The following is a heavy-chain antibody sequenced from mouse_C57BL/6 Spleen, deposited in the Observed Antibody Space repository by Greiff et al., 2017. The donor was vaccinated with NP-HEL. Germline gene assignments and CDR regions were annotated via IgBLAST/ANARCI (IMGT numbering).Heavy chain of an antibody. J-gene: IGHJ4*01. D-gene: IGHD3-2*02. V-gene: IGHV2-5*01. CDR3: AKKGAQATFMDY. CDR2: IWRGGST. CDR1: GFSLTSYG. Sequence: VQGVESGPGLVQPSQSLSITCTVSGFSLTSYGVHWVRQSPGKGLEWLGVIWRGGSTDYNAAFMSRLSITKDNSKSQVFFKMNSLQADDTAIYYCAKKGAQATFMDYWGQGTSVTVSS.